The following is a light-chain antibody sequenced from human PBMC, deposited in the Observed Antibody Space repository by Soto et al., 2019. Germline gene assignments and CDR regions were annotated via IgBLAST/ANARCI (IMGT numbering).Light chain of an antibody. Sequence: QSALTQPASVSGSPGQSITISCTGTSSDVGGYNYVSWYQQYPGKAPKLMIYEVSNRPSGVSDRFSGSKSGNTASLTISGLQAEDEGDYYCAAWDDSLNALFGTGTKVTVL. CDR3: AAWDDSLNAL. J-gene: IGLJ1*01. V-gene: IGLV2-14*01. CDR2: EVS. CDR1: SSDVGGYNY.